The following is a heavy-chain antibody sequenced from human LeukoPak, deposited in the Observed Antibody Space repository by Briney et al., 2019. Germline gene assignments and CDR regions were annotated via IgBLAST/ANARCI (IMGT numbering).Heavy chain of an antibody. CDR2: INSDGSTT. D-gene: IGHD2-2*02. J-gene: IGHJ3*02. CDR1: GLTFSSYW. V-gene: IGHV3-74*01. Sequence: GGSLRLSCAASGLTFSSYWMHWVPQAPGKGLVWVSRINSDGSTTNYADSVKGRFTISRDNAKNTMYLQMNSLRAEDTAVYYCVSRYCTITNCYKASGSGAFDIWGQGTMVIVSS. CDR3: VSRYCTITNCYKASGSGAFDI.